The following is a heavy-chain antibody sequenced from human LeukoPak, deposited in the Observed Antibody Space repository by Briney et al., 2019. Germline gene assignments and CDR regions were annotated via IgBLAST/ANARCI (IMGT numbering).Heavy chain of an antibody. Sequence: ASVKVFCTASGYIFTNHGISWVRQAPGQGLEGLVWISVYNGNTKYVERLKDRATMTRNTSTNRAYLELKRRMSDDTTINYCSRDPGYYGSGGGSLGHWGQGTLVIVSS. CDR1: GYIFTNHG. V-gene: IGHV1-18*04. CDR3: SRDPGYYGSGGGSLGH. CDR2: ISVYNGNT. J-gene: IGHJ4*02. D-gene: IGHD3-10*01.